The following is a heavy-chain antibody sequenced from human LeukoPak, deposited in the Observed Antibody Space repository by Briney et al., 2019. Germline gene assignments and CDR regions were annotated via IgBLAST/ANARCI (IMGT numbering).Heavy chain of an antibody. CDR2: INHSGST. CDR3: ARGRVDY. Sequence: SETLSLTCAVYGGSFSGYYWSWIRQPPGKGLEWIGEINHSGSTNYNPSLKSRATISVDTSKNQFSLKLSSVTAADTAVYYCARGRVDYWGQGTLVTVSS. J-gene: IGHJ4*02. CDR1: GGSFSGYY. V-gene: IGHV4-34*01.